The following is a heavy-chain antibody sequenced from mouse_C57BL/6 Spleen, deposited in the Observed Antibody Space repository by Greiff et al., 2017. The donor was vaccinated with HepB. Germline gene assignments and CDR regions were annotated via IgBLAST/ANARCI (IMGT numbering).Heavy chain of an antibody. CDR3: TRFYGYDVGYAMDY. V-gene: IGHV1-15*01. CDR2: IDPETGGT. Sequence: QVQLKESGAELVRPGASVTLSCKASGYTFTDYEMHWVKQTPVHGLEWIGAIDPETGGTAYNQKFKGKAILTADKSSSTAYMELRSLTSEDSAVYYCTRFYGYDVGYAMDYWGQGTSVTVSS. CDR1: GYTFTDYE. J-gene: IGHJ4*01. D-gene: IGHD2-2*01.